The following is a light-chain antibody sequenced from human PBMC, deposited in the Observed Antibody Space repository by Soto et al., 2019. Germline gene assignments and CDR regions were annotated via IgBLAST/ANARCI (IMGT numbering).Light chain of an antibody. V-gene: IGKV3-20*01. J-gene: IGKJ2*01. Sequence: EIVLTQSPGTLSLSPGERATLSCRASQSVSNNYLAWYQQKPGQAPRLLIYGASNRATGIPDRFSGSGSGTDFTLTITRLEPEDSVVYYCQQYAGSPRTFGRGTKVDIK. CDR3: QQYAGSPRT. CDR1: QSVSNNY. CDR2: GAS.